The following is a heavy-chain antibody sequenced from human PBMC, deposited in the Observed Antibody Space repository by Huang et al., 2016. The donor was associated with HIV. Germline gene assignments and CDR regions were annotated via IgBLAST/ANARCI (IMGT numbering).Heavy chain of an antibody. CDR3: ARGQGGYYYYYMDV. V-gene: IGHV4-34*01. J-gene: IGHJ6*03. Sequence: QVQLQQWGAGLLRPSETLSLTCAVYGGSFSGYYGTWSRQPPGKGLEWIGENNHSESPNYNPSRKIPVTISVDTSRNQFSLTLTSVTAADTAVYYCARGQGGYYYYYMDVWGKGTTVTVSS. CDR1: GGSFSGYY. CDR2: NNHSESP.